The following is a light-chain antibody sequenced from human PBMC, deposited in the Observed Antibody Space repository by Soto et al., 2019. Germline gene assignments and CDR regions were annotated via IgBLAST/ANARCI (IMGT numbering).Light chain of an antibody. CDR3: MQALQTPLYT. Sequence: DIVMTQSPLSLPVTPGEPASISCRSSQILRHSNGYIYLDWYLQKPGQSPQLLIYLASNRASGVPDRFSGSGSGTDFTLEISRVEAEDVGVYYCMQALQTPLYTFGQGTRLEIK. J-gene: IGKJ5*01. CDR2: LAS. V-gene: IGKV2-28*01. CDR1: QILRHSNGYIY.